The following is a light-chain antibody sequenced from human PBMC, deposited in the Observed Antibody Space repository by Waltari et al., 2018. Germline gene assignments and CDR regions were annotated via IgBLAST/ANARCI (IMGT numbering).Light chain of an antibody. Sequence: EIVLTQSTVTLSLSPGERATLSCRASQTVRTTYLAWYQQKPGQAPTLLIYGASSRATGIPDRFSGSGSGTDFSLTISSLEPEDFAVYYCQQYDISPLTFGGGTKVEIK. CDR3: QQYDISPLT. J-gene: IGKJ4*01. V-gene: IGKV3-20*01. CDR1: QTVRTTY. CDR2: GAS.